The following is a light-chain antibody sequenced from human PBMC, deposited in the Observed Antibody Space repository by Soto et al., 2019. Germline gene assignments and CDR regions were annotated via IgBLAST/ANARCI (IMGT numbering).Light chain of an antibody. J-gene: IGKJ1*01. CDR1: QSVSSN. CDR3: QQYNVWPRT. CDR2: GAS. V-gene: IGKV3-15*01. Sequence: EIVMTQSPATLSVSPGERATLSCRASQSVSSNLAWYQQKPGQPPRLLINGASTRATGIPGRFSGSGSGTEFTLTISSLQSEDFAVYYCQQYNVWPRTFGQGTKVDIK.